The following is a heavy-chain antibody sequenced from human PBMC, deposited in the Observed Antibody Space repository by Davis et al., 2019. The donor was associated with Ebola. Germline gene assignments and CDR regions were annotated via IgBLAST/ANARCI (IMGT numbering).Heavy chain of an antibody. V-gene: IGHV3-21*06. CDR1: GTTVSGYG. J-gene: IGHJ5*02. CDR3: TLAPRQPPWFDP. CDR2: ISASSTYK. D-gene: IGHD1-1*01. Sequence: PGGSLRLSCEVTGTTVSGYGMDWVRQAPGKGLEWVSSISASSTYKNYADSVRGRFTISRDNANNVLYLQMDSLRVEDTAVYYCTLAPRQPPWFDPWGQGTLVTVSS.